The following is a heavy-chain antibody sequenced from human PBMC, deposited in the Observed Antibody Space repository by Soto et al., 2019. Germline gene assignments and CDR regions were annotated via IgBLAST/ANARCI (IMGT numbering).Heavy chain of an antibody. Sequence: SETLSLTCTVSGGSISSYYWSWIRQPPGKGLEWIGHIYYSGNTDYNPSLKSRLAISIDTSKNQFSLKLSSATAADTAVYFCAREGGESSDGLYYFDSWGQGSLVTVSS. CDR1: GGSISSYY. CDR2: IYYSGNT. CDR3: AREGGESSDGLYYFDS. D-gene: IGHD3-16*01. J-gene: IGHJ4*02. V-gene: IGHV4-59*12.